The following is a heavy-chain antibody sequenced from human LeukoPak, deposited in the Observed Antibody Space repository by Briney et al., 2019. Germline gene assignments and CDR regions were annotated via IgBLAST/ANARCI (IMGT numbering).Heavy chain of an antibody. Sequence: GASVKVSCKASGYTFTIYGISWVRQAPGQGLEWMGWISAYNGNTNYAQKLQGRVTMTTDTSTSTAYMELRSLRSDDTAVYYCAREWPYSSSWYVGGNWFDPWGQGTLVTVSS. D-gene: IGHD6-13*01. CDR2: ISAYNGNT. CDR1: GYTFTIYG. V-gene: IGHV1-18*01. CDR3: AREWPYSSSWYVGGNWFDP. J-gene: IGHJ5*02.